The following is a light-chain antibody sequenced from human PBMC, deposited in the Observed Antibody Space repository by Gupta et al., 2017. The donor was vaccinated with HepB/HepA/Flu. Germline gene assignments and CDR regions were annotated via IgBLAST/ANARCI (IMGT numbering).Light chain of an antibody. Sequence: DIQMTQSPSTLSASVGDRVTITCRASQNIDTWLVWHQQKPGKAPKSLIQQASFLLSGVPSRFSGSGSGTEFTLTISSLQPDDFATYYCQQYKSAFRTFGQGTKVEIK. CDR1: QNIDTW. CDR3: QQYKSAFRT. CDR2: QAS. J-gene: IGKJ1*01. V-gene: IGKV1-5*03.